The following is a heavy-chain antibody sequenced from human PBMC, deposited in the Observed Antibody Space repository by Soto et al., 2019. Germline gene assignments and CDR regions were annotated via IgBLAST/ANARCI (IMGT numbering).Heavy chain of an antibody. V-gene: IGHV3-30*18. Sequence: GGSLRLSCAASGFTFSSYGMHWVRQAPGKGLEWVAVISYDGSNKYYADSVKGRFTISRDNSKNTLYLQMNSLRAEDTAVYYCAKDPSSGYYRDAFDIWGQGTMVTVS. CDR2: ISYDGSNK. CDR3: AKDPSSGYYRDAFDI. D-gene: IGHD3-22*01. J-gene: IGHJ3*02. CDR1: GFTFSSYG.